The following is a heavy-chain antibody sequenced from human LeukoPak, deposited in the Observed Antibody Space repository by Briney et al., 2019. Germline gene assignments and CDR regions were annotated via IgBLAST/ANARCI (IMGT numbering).Heavy chain of an antibody. Sequence: PGGSLRLSCAASGFTFSDYYMSWIRQAPGKGLEWVSYISSSGSTIYYADSVKGRFTISRDNAKNSLYLQMNSLRAEDTAVYYCARCYGDLYYYYYYMDVWGKGTTVTISS. CDR3: ARCYGDLYYYYYYMDV. CDR1: GFTFSDYY. CDR2: ISSSGSTI. D-gene: IGHD4-17*01. V-gene: IGHV3-11*01. J-gene: IGHJ6*03.